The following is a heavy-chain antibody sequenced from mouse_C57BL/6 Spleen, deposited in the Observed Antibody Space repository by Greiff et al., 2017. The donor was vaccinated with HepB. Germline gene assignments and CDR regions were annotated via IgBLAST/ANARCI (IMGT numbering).Heavy chain of an antibody. CDR1: GFTFSDYG. CDR2: ISSGSSTI. Sequence: EVHLVESGGGLVKPGGSLKLSCAASGFTFSDYGMHWVRQAPEKGLEWVAYISSGSSTIYYADTVKGRFTISRDNAENTLFLQMTSLRSEDTAMYYCARAPSTPGYYFDYWGQGTTLTVSS. V-gene: IGHV5-17*01. J-gene: IGHJ2*01. D-gene: IGHD2-2*01. CDR3: ARAPSTPGYYFDY.